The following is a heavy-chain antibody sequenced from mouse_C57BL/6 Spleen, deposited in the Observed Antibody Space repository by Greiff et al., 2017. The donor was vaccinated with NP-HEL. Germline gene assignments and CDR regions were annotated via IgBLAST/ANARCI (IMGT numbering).Heavy chain of an antibody. J-gene: IGHJ2*01. CDR3: ARARVSTMIKWFDY. D-gene: IGHD2-4*01. CDR1: GFTFSSYA. V-gene: IGHV5-4*03. Sequence: DVKLVESGGGLVKPGGSLKLSCAASGFTFSSYAMSWVRQTPEKRLEWVATISDGGSYTYYPDNVQGRFTISRDNAKNNLYLQMSHLKSEDTAMYYCARARVSTMIKWFDYWGQGTTLTVSS. CDR2: ISDGGSYT.